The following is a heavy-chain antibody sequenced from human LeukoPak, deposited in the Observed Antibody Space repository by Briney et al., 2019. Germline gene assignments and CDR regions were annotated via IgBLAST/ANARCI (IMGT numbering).Heavy chain of an antibody. D-gene: IGHD2-15*01. J-gene: IGHJ6*02. CDR1: GFTFSSYD. V-gene: IGHV4-34*01. CDR3: ARGGGYCSGGSCYSPYYYYGMDV. CDR2: INHSGST. Sequence: GSLRLSCAASGFTFSSYDMSWVRQPPGKGLEWIGEINHSGSTNYNPSLKSRVTISVDTSKNQFSLKLSSVTAADTAVYYCARGGGYCSGGSCYSPYYYYGMDVWGQGTTVTVSS.